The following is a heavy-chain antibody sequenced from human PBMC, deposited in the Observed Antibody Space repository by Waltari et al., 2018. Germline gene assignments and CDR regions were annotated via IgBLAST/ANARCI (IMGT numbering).Heavy chain of an antibody. CDR2: IYYSGST. V-gene: IGHV4-59*11. Sequence: QVQLQESGPGLVKPSETLSLTCTASGGSISSHYWSWIRQPPGKGLEWIGYIYYSGSTNYNPSLKSRVTISVDTSKNQFSLKLSSVTAADTAVYYCARDSSSWFPDYWGQGTLVTVSS. D-gene: IGHD6-13*01. CDR3: ARDSSSWFPDY. J-gene: IGHJ4*02. CDR1: GGSISSHY.